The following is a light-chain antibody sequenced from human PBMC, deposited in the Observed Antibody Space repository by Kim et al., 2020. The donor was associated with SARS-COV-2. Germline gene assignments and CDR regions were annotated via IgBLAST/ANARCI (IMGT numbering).Light chain of an antibody. Sequence: PASISCRASQSRVYSDVNIYLNWCHQRPGQTPRRLIYKGSKRDSGGPDRFSGSGSGTDFTLQISRVEAEEVVGFYCMQGTYWPFTFGPGTKGDSK. CDR3: MQGTYWPFT. CDR2: KGS. J-gene: IGKJ3*01. CDR1: QSRVYSDVNIY. V-gene: IGKV2-30*01.